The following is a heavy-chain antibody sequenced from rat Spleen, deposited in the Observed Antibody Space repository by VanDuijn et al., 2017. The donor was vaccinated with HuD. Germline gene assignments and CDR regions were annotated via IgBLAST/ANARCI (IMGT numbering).Heavy chain of an antibody. V-gene: IGHV2-1*01. Sequence: QVQLKESGPGLVQPSQTLSLTCTVSGFSLTSNSVHWVRQPPGKGLEWMGGIWGDGSTDYNSALKSRLSISRDTSKSQVFLKMNSVQTEDTAMYCCASQDGYEGYFDYWGQGVMVTVSS. CDR3: ASQDGYEGYFDY. CDR2: IWGDGST. D-gene: IGHD1-7*01. CDR1: GFSLTSNS. J-gene: IGHJ2*01.